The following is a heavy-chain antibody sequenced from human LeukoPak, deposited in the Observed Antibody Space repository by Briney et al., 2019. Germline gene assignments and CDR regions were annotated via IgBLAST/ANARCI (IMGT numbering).Heavy chain of an antibody. CDR2: IYHSGNT. J-gene: IGHJ3*02. D-gene: IGHD3-10*01. V-gene: IGHV4-38-2*02. CDR1: GYSISSGFH. Sequence: SETLSLTCTVSGYSISSGFHWGWIRQPPGKGLEWIGSIYHSGNTYYSPSLMSRVTVSVDTSKNQFSLKVSSVTAADTAVYYCARGLYDADAFDIWGQGTMVTVSS. CDR3: ARGLYDADAFDI.